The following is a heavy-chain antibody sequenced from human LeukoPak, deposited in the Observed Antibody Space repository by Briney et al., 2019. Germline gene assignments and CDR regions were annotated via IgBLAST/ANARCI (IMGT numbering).Heavy chain of an antibody. V-gene: IGHV1-58*02. CDR1: GFTFTSSA. CDR2: IVVGSGNT. J-gene: IGHJ4*02. Sequence: SVKVSCKASGFTFTSSAMQWVRQARGQRLEWTGWIVVGSGNTNYAQKFQERVTITRDMSTSTAYMELSSLRSEDTAVYYCAAEDYYDSSGHYRPFDYWGQGTLVTVSS. CDR3: AAEDYYDSSGHYRPFDY. D-gene: IGHD3-22*01.